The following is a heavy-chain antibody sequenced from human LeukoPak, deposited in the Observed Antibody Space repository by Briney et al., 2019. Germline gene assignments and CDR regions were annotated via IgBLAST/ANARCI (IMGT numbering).Heavy chain of an antibody. CDR1: GGSISSYY. J-gene: IGHJ3*02. D-gene: IGHD3-22*01. Sequence: SETLSLTCTVSGGSISSYYWSWIRQPAGKGLEWIGRIYTSGSTNYNPSLKSRVTMSVDTSKNQFSLKLSSVTAADTAVYYCARAYRVVGRSYASSSYMLFDIWGQGTMVTVSS. CDR2: IYTSGST. V-gene: IGHV4-4*07. CDR3: ARAYRVVGRSYASSSYMLFDI.